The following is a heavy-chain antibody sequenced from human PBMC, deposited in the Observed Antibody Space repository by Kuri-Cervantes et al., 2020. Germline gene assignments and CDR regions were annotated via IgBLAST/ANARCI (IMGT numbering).Heavy chain of an antibody. CDR2: IYYSGST. D-gene: IGHD2/OR15-2a*01. CDR3: VGPGDYFL. CDR1: GGSISSGGYS. J-gene: IGHJ4*02. Sequence: SCAVSGGSISSGGYSWSWIRQPPGKGLEWIGSIYYSGSTYYNPSLKSRVTISVDTSKNQFSLKLSSVTAADTAVYYCVGPGDYFLWGQGTLVTVSS. V-gene: IGHV4-30-2*03.